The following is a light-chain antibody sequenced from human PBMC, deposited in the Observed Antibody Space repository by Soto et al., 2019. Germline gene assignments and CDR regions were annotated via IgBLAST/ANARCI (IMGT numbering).Light chain of an antibody. CDR2: AAS. CDR3: QQSYKTPLT. V-gene: IGKV1-39*01. CDR1: QSISNY. J-gene: IGKJ4*01. Sequence: DLQMTQSPSSLSASVGDRVTITCRASQSISNYLNWYQQKQGKAPKLLIYAASSLQSGVPSRFSGSGSGQDFTLTISILQPEDFASYYCQQSYKTPLTFGGGTKVEI.